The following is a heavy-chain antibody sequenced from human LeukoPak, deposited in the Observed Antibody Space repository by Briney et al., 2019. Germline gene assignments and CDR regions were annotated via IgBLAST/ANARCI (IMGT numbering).Heavy chain of an antibody. D-gene: IGHD3-22*01. V-gene: IGHV3-64D*06. J-gene: IGHJ4*02. CDR3: VKDRLPHYYDSSAYSGFDY. Sequence: GGSLRLSCSTSGFTFSSYSMHWVRQAPGKGLEYVSAISSNGGSTYYADSVKGGFTISRDNSKNTLYLQMSSLRAEDTAVYYCVKDRLPHYYDSSAYSGFDYWGQGTLVTVSS. CDR2: ISSNGGST. CDR1: GFTFSSYS.